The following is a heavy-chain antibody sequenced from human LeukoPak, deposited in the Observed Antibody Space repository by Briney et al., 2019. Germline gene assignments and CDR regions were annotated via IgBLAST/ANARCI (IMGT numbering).Heavy chain of an antibody. Sequence: GGSLRLSCAASGFTFSSYGMHWVRQAPGKGLEWVAVISYDGSNKYYADSVKGRLTISRDNSKNTLYLQMNSLRAEDTAVYYCAKDLWSITTNAFDIWGQGTMVTVSS. CDR1: GFTFSSYG. D-gene: IGHD1-1*01. CDR3: AKDLWSITTNAFDI. CDR2: ISYDGSNK. V-gene: IGHV3-30*18. J-gene: IGHJ3*02.